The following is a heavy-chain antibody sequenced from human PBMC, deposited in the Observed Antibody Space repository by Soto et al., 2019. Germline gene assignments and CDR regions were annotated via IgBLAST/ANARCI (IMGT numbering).Heavy chain of an antibody. J-gene: IGHJ4*02. D-gene: IGHD3-10*01. CDR3: AKELGYYGSGSYPFDY. CDR2: ISGSGGST. V-gene: IGHV3-23*01. Sequence: PGGSLRLSCAASGFTFSSYAMSWVRQAPGKGLEWVSAISGSGGSTYYADSVKGRFTISRDNSKNTLYLQMNSLRAEDTAVYYCAKELGYYGSGSYPFDYWGQGTLVTVSS. CDR1: GFTFSSYA.